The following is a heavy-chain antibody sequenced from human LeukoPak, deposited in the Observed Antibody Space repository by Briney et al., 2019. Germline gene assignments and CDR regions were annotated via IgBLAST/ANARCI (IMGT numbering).Heavy chain of an antibody. CDR1: GGSVSSGSSY. D-gene: IGHD2-15*01. V-gene: IGHV4-61*01. CDR3: ARAVVVGAATFWFDP. J-gene: IGHJ5*02. Sequence: SETLSLTCTVSGGSVSSGSSYWSWIRQSPGEGLEWIGYIYYSGSTNYNPSLKSRVTISVDTSKNQFSLKLSTVTAADTAVYYSARAVVVGAATFWFDPWGQGTLVTVSS. CDR2: IYYSGST.